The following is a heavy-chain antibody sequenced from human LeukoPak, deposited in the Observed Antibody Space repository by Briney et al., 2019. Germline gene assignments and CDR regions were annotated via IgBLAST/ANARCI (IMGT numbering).Heavy chain of an antibody. J-gene: IGHJ4*02. D-gene: IGHD4-17*01. V-gene: IGHV4-31*01. CDR3: ARTNDYGDYGPLGY. CDR1: GDSISSGGYY. Sequence: NASETLSLTCTVSGDSISSGGYYWRWIRQQPGKGLEWIGYIYYSGSTYYNPSVKSQFTISVDTSKNQFSLKLSSVTAADTAVYYCARTNDYGDYGPLGYWGQGALVTVSS. CDR2: IYYSGST.